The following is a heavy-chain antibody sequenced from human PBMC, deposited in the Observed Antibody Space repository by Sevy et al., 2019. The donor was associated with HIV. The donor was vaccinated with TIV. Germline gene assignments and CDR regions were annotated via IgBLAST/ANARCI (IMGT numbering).Heavy chain of an antibody. CDR1: GFTFGTYA. CDR3: AKGDSTFYGLDV. V-gene: IGHV3-23*01. Sequence: GGSLRLSCAASGFTFGTYAMSWVRQAPGKGLEWVSAISGSGGSTYYADSMEGRFIISRDKSKNTLYLQMNSLRAEDTAVYYCAKGDSTFYGLDVWGQGTTVTVSS. J-gene: IGHJ6*02. CDR2: ISGSGGST. D-gene: IGHD6-13*01.